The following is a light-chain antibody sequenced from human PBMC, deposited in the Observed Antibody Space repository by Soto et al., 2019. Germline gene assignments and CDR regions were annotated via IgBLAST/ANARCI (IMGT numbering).Light chain of an antibody. J-gene: IGLJ1*01. V-gene: IGLV2-14*01. CDR3: SSYTSSSTLCV. CDR2: EVS. Sequence: QAVVTQPASVSGSPGQSITISCTGTSSDVGGYNYVSWYQQHPGKAPKLMIYEVSNRPSGVSNRFSGSKSGNTASLTISGLQAEDEADYYCSSYTSSSTLCVFGTGTKLTVL. CDR1: SSDVGGYNY.